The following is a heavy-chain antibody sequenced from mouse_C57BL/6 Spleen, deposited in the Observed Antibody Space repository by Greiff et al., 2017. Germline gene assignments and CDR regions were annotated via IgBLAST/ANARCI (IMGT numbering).Heavy chain of an antibody. V-gene: IGHV1-18*01. CDR2: INPNNGGT. J-gene: IGHJ4*01. CDR3: ARSRTTVVATGAMDY. D-gene: IGHD1-1*01. Sequence: VQLQQSGPELVKPGASVKIPCKASGYTFTDYNMDWVKQSHGKSLEWIGDINPNNGGTIYNQKFKGKATLTVDKSSSTAYMELRSLTSEDTAVYYCARSRTTVVATGAMDYWGQGTSVTVSS. CDR1: GYTFTDYN.